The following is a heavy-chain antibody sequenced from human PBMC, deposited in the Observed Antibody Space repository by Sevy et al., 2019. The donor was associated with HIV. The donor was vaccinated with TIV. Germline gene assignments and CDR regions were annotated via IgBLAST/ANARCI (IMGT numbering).Heavy chain of an antibody. V-gene: IGHV3-53*01. D-gene: IGHD4-17*01. J-gene: IGHJ3*02. CDR1: GFTVSSNY. CDR2: IYSGGST. Sequence: GGSQRLSCAASGFTVSSNYMSWVRQAPGKGLEWVSVIYSGGSTYYADSVKGRFTISRDNSKNTLYLQMNSLRAEDTAVYYCARESPTVTLRVGAFDIWGQGTMVTVSS. CDR3: ARESPTVTLRVGAFDI.